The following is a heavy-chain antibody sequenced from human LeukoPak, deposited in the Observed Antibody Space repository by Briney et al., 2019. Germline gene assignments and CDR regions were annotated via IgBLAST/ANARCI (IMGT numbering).Heavy chain of an antibody. CDR1: GFTFDDYT. V-gene: IGHV3-43*01. D-gene: IGHD6-13*01. CDR3: AKDGRAAAGHYFDY. Sequence: GGSLRLSCAASGFTFDDYTMHWVRQAPGKGPEWVSLISWDGGSTYYADSVKGRFTISRDNSKNSLYLQMNSLRTEDTALYYCAKDGRAAAGHYFDYWGQGTLVTVSS. J-gene: IGHJ4*02. CDR2: ISWDGGST.